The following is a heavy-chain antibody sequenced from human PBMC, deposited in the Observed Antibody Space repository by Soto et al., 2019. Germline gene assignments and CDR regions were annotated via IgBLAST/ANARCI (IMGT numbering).Heavy chain of an antibody. Sequence: QVQLVESGGGFVKPGGSLRLSCAASGFTFSDYYMSWIRQAPGKGLEWVSYISNSGRTLYYADSMKGRFTISRDNAKNSLYLQMNSLRSEDTAVYYCARDLVAVSGGVYSSSSGGYFFDFWGQGTLVTVSS. CDR1: GFTFSDYY. J-gene: IGHJ4*02. CDR3: ARDLVAVSGGVYSSSSGGYFFDF. V-gene: IGHV3-11*01. D-gene: IGHD6-6*01. CDR2: ISNSGRTL.